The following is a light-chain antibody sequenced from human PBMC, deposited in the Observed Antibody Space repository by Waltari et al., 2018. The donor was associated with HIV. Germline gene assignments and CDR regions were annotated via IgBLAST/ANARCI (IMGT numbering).Light chain of an antibody. Sequence: QSVLTQPPSVSGAPGQRVTISCPGSSPNIGAGYDVHWYQQLPGTAPKLLIYGNSNRPSGVPDRFSGSKSGTSASLAITGLQAEDEADYYCQSYDSSLSVVFGGGTKLTVL. CDR1: SPNIGAGYD. CDR2: GNS. V-gene: IGLV1-40*01. CDR3: QSYDSSLSVV. J-gene: IGLJ2*01.